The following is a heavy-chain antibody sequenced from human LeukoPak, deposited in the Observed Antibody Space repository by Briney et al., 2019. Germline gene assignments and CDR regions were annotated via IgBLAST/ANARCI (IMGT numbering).Heavy chain of an antibody. CDR3: AKDKTSARYYDSSGYYYEGAFDI. Sequence: GGSLRLSCAASGFTFSSYAMSWVRQAPGKGLEWVSAISGSGGTTYYADSVKGRFTISRENSKNTLYLQMNSLRAEDTAVYYCAKDKTSARYYDSSGYYYEGAFDIWGQGTMVTVSS. V-gene: IGHV3-23*01. J-gene: IGHJ3*02. CDR1: GFTFSSYA. D-gene: IGHD3-22*01. CDR2: ISGSGGTT.